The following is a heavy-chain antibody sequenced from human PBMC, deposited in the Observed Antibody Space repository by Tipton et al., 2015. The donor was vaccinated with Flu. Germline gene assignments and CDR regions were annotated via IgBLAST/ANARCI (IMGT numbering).Heavy chain of an antibody. V-gene: IGHV3-7*01. J-gene: IGHJ4*02. D-gene: IGHD1-14*01. CDR3: VRAIYNSDNY. CDR2: INQDGSQK. Sequence: GSLRLSCAASGFTLSNYWMTWVRQAPGKGLEWVANINQDGSQKHYVDSVKGRFTISRDNLVNSMYLQMNSLRVEDTAVYYCVRAIYNSDNYSGQGTLVTVSS. CDR1: GFTLSNYW.